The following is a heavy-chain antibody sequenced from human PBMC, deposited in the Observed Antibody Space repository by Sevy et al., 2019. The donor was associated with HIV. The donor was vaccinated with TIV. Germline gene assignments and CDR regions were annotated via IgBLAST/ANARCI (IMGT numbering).Heavy chain of an antibody. CDR2: FDPEDDET. Sequence: ASVKVSCKVSGYTLSELSMHWVRQAPGKGLEWMGSFDPEDDETIFAQTFQGRVTMTEDTLTDTAYMELSSLRSEDTAVYYCATTKDYYPTSGSAFDSWGQGTLVTVSS. V-gene: IGHV1-24*01. CDR3: ATTKDYYPTSGSAFDS. D-gene: IGHD3-22*01. CDR1: GYTLSELS. J-gene: IGHJ4*02.